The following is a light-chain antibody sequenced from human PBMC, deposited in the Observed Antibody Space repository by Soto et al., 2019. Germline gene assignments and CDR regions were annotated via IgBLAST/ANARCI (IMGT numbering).Light chain of an antibody. V-gene: IGKV1-39*01. CDR2: DAS. Sequence: DIQMTQSPSSLSASVGDRVTITCRASQTISTYLNWYQQKPGKAPRLLIYDASSLLSGVPSRFSGSGSGTDFTLTIASLQPEAVSTYYCQQSDSTPYTFGQGTKVEI. J-gene: IGKJ2*01. CDR3: QQSDSTPYT. CDR1: QTISTY.